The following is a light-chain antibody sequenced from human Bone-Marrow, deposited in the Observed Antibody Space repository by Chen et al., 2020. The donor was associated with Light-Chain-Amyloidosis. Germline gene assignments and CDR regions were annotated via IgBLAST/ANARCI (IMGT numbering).Light chain of an antibody. CDR3: QSYDTTLSGSV. J-gene: IGLJ3*02. V-gene: IGLV1-40*01. CDR2: GND. Sequence: QSVLTQPPSVSGAQGQRVTISCTGTSSNIGAGHDVHWYQQLPGTATKLLLYGNDNPPAGVPDRCSASKSGTSSSRAITGLQAEDEADYYCQSYDTTLSGSVFGGGTKLTVL. CDR1: SSNIGAGHD.